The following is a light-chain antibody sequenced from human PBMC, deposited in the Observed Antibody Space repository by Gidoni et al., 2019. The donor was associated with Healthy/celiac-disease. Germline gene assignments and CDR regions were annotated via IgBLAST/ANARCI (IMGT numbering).Light chain of an antibody. CDR2: KAS. V-gene: IGKV1-5*03. CDR1: QSISSW. Sequence: DIQMTQSPSTLSASVGDRVTITCRASQSISSWLDWYQQKPGKAPKLLIYKASSLKSGVPSRFSGSGSGTDFTLTISSLQPDDFATYYCQQYNSYSPYTFGQGTKLEIK. J-gene: IGKJ2*01. CDR3: QQYNSYSPYT.